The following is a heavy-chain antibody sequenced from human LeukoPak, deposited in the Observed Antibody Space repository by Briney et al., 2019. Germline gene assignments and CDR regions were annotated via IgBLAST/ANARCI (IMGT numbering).Heavy chain of an antibody. V-gene: IGHV3-7*03. CDR1: GFTFSSYW. CDR2: IKEDGGEK. Sequence: GGSLRLSCAASGFTFSSYWMNWARQAPGKGLEWVANIKEDGGEKYYVGSVKGRFTISRDNAKNSLYLQMNSLRAEDTAVYYCARDTSPGAKDTWYDALDIWGQGTTVTVSS. D-gene: IGHD5-18*01. J-gene: IGHJ3*02. CDR3: ARDTSPGAKDTWYDALDI.